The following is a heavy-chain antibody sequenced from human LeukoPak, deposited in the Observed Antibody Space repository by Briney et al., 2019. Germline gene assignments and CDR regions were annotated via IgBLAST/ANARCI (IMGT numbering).Heavy chain of an antibody. CDR3: ARVPLYCSGGSCQSVAFDI. CDR1: GGSISSGGYY. J-gene: IGHJ3*02. CDR2: IYYSGST. Sequence: SETLSLTCTVSGGSISSGGYYWSWIRQHPGKGLEWIGYIYYSGSTYYNPSLKSRVTISVDASKNQFSLKLSSVTAADTAVYYCARVPLYCSGGSCQSVAFDIWGQGTMVTVSS. D-gene: IGHD2-15*01. V-gene: IGHV4-31*03.